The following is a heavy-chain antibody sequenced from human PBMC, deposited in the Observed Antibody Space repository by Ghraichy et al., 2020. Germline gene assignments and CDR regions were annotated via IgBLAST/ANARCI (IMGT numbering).Heavy chain of an antibody. J-gene: IGHJ5*02. CDR1: GYTFTSYG. D-gene: IGHD3-22*01. Sequence: ASVKVSCKASGYTFTSYGISWVRQAPGQGLEWMGWISAYNGNTNYAQKLQGRVTMTTDTSTSTAYMELRSLRSDDTAVYYCARGKYYYDSSYNWFDPWGQGTLVTVSS. CDR3: ARGKYYYDSSYNWFDP. V-gene: IGHV1-18*01. CDR2: ISAYNGNT.